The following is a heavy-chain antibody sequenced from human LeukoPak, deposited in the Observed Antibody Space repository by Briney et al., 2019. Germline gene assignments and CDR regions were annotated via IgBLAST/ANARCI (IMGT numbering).Heavy chain of an antibody. Sequence: GRSLRLSCAASGFTFDDYAMHWVRQAPGKGLERVSGISWNSGSIGYADSVKGRFTISRDNAKNSLYLQMNSLRAEDTALYYYAKDLNGWVITGFDYWGQGTLVTVSS. CDR1: GFTFDDYA. CDR2: ISWNSGSI. D-gene: IGHD1-14*01. V-gene: IGHV3-9*01. CDR3: AKDLNGWVITGFDY. J-gene: IGHJ4*02.